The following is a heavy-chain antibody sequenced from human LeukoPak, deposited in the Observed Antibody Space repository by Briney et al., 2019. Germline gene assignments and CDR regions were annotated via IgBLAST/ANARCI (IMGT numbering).Heavy chain of an antibody. CDR3: ARRFDS. CDR1: GFTFSTYS. V-gene: IGHV3-48*01. Sequence: LAGGSLRLSCAASGFTFSTYSMNWVRQAPGKGLEWVSYIDSDSSTIYYADSVKGRFTISRDNAKNSLYLQMNSLRADDTAVYYCARRFDSWGQGTLVTVSS. CDR2: IDSDSSTI. J-gene: IGHJ4*02.